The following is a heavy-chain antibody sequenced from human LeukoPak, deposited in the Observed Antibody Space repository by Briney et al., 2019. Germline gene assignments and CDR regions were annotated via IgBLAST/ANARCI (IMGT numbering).Heavy chain of an antibody. CDR2: ISWNSGSI. CDR1: GFTFDDYA. V-gene: IGHV3-9*01. D-gene: IGHD3-10*01. CDR3: AKDTGPYYYDSGSYHRFDP. Sequence: GGSLRLSCAASGFTFDDYAMPWVRQAPGKGLEWVSGISWNSGSIGYADSVKGRFTISRDNAKNSLYLQMNSLRAEDTALYYCAKDTGPYYYDSGSYHRFDPWGQGTLVTVSS. J-gene: IGHJ5*02.